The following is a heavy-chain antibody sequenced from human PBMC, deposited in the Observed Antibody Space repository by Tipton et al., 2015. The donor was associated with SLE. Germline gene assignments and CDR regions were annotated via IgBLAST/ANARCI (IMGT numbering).Heavy chain of an antibody. D-gene: IGHD1-26*01. J-gene: IGHJ4*02. V-gene: IGHV4-61*02. CDR1: GGSIGSGSYY. CDR2: IYTSGST. CDR3: ARDHSGSVGTYFDY. Sequence: TLSLTCTVSGGSIGSGSYYWSWIRQPAGKGLEWIGRIYTSGSTNYNPSLKSRVTISVDTSKNQFSLKLSSVTAADTAVYYCARDHSGSVGTYFDYWGQGTLVTVSS.